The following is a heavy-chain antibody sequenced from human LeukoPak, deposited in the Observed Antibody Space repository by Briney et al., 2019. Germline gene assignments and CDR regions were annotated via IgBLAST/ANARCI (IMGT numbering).Heavy chain of an antibody. J-gene: IGHJ4*02. V-gene: IGHV4-59*01. CDR1: GGSISSYY. D-gene: IGHD3-22*01. Sequence: PSETLSLTCTVSGGSISSYYWSWIRQPPGKGLEWIGYIYYSGSTNYNPSLKSRVTISVDTSKNQFSLKLSSVTAADTAVYYCARAFRDSSGLDYWGQGTLVTVSS. CDR2: IYYSGST. CDR3: ARAFRDSSGLDY.